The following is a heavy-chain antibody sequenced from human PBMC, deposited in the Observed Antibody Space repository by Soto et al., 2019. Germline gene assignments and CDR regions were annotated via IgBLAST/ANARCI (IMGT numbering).Heavy chain of an antibody. D-gene: IGHD6-13*01. Sequence: QVQLQQWGAGLLKPSATLSLTCAAYGWTFSGYYWSWIRQPPGKGLEWIGEINHSGGTNYNPSIKSRVTIEVDTSKNQFSLKLSSVTAADTAVYYCARGVPGVYSSSWRNNWFDPWGQGTLVTVSS. CDR1: GWTFSGYY. J-gene: IGHJ5*02. CDR3: ARGVPGVYSSSWRNNWFDP. V-gene: IGHV4-34*01. CDR2: INHSGGT.